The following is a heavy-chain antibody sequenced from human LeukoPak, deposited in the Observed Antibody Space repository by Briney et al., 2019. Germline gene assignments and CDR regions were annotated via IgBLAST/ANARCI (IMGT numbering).Heavy chain of an antibody. D-gene: IGHD6-13*01. CDR2: INPNSGGT. V-gene: IGHV1-2*02. CDR1: GYTFTGYY. Sequence: ASVKVSCKASGYTFTGYYMHWVRQAPGQGLEWMGWINPNSGGTNYAQKFQGRVTMTRDTSISTAYMELSRLRSDDTAVYYCARGDKRSAAGTNLGYWGQGTLVTVPS. J-gene: IGHJ4*02. CDR3: ARGDKRSAAGTNLGY.